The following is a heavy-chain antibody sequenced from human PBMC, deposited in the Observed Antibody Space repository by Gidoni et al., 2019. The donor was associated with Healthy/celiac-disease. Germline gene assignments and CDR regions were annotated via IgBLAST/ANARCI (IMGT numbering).Heavy chain of an antibody. CDR3: ARRGVRGVLSYGMDV. CDR1: GGSISSSSYY. V-gene: IGHV4-39*01. CDR2: IYYSGST. J-gene: IGHJ6*02. D-gene: IGHD3-10*01. Sequence: QLQLQESGPGLVKPSETLSLTCTVSGGSISSSSYYWGWIRQPPGKGLEWIGSIYYSGSTYYNPSLKSRVTISVDTSKNQFSLKLSSVTAADTAVYYCARRGVRGVLSYGMDVWGQGTTVTVSS.